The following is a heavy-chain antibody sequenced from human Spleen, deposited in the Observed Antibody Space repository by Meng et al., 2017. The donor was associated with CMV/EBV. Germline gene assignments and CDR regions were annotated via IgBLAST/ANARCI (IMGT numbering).Heavy chain of an antibody. V-gene: IGHV3-74*01. CDR1: GFTFSSSW. D-gene: IGHD1-7*01. J-gene: IGHJ6*02. CDR3: ARGQLELLGYYYYGMDV. Sequence: GESLKISCVCSGFTFSSSWMNWVRQDPGKGLVWVSHINSDGSSTRYADSVKGRFTVSRDNTRNTLFLQMNSLRAEDTGVYYCARGQLELLGYYYYGMDVWGQGTTVTVSS. CDR2: INSDGSST.